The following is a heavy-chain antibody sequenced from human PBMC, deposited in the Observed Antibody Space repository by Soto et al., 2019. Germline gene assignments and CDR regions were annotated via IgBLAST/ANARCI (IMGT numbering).Heavy chain of an antibody. V-gene: IGHV4-30-4*01. D-gene: IGHD3-3*01. CDR1: GGSISTADYY. Sequence: PSETLSLTCTVSGGSISTADYYWSWIRQPPGKALEWIGYIYYSGSTYYNPSLKSRLTMSVDTSKNQFSLKLTSVTAADTAVYYCALVLASRGTYYFDYWGQGTLVTVSS. CDR2: IYYSGST. J-gene: IGHJ4*02. CDR3: ALVLASRGTYYFDY.